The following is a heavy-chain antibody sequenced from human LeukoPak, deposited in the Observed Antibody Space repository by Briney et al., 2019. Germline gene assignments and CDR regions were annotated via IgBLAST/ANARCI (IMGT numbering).Heavy chain of an antibody. CDR3: ASTHQVLRFLEWLPPDHGTFGY. J-gene: IGHJ4*02. Sequence: SETLSLTCTVSGGSISSSSYYWGWIRQPPGQGLEWIGSIYYSGSTYYNPSLKSRVTISVDTSKNQFSLKLSSVTAADTAVYYCASTHQVLRFLEWLPPDHGTFGYWGQGTLVTVSS. CDR1: GGSISSSSYY. V-gene: IGHV4-39*01. D-gene: IGHD3-3*01. CDR2: IYYSGST.